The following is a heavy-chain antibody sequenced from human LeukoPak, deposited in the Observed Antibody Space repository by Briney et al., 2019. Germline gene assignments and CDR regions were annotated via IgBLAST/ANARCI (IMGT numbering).Heavy chain of an antibody. D-gene: IGHD1-26*01. CDR1: GFTFSNAW. J-gene: IGHJ4*02. CDR2: IESKTDGGTT. Sequence: NSGGSLRLSCAASGFTFSNAWMNWVRQAPGKGLEWVGRIESKTDGGTTDYAAPVKGRFNISRHDSKNTLYLQMDSLKTEDTAVYYCTTGIGLWGQGTLVTVSS. V-gene: IGHV3-15*04. CDR3: TTGIGL.